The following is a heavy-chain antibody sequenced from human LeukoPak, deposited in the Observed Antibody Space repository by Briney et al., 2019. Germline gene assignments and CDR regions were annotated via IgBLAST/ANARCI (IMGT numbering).Heavy chain of an antibody. J-gene: IGHJ4*02. CDR1: GFTFDDYA. CDR3: VKVTAAGFVDH. CDR2: IGWNSGGI. V-gene: IGHV3-9*01. D-gene: IGHD6-13*01. Sequence: GGSLRLSCAASGFTFDDYAMHWVRQAPGKGLEWVSGIGWNSGGIVYADSVKGRSTISRDNAKNSLYLQMNSLGAEDTALYYCVKVTAAGFVDHWGQGTLVTVSS.